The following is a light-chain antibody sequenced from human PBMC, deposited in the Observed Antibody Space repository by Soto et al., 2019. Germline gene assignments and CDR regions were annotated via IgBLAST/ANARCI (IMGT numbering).Light chain of an antibody. CDR2: KAS. Sequence: DIQMTQSPSTLSESVGDRITITCRASQSISTWLAWYQQKPGKAPKLLIYKASSLESGVPSRFSGSGSGTEYTMTISSLQSDDFATYYCQQYNSYPLTFGPGTKVDI. V-gene: IGKV1-5*03. CDR1: QSISTW. J-gene: IGKJ3*01. CDR3: QQYNSYPLT.